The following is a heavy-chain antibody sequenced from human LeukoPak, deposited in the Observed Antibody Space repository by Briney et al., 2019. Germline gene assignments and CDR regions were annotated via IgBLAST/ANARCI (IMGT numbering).Heavy chain of an antibody. J-gene: IGHJ4*02. Sequence: GGSLRLSCAASGFTFTGYWMHWVRQPPGKGLVWVSRITGDGSSTTYADSVKGRFTISRDNAKNTLYLQMISLRAEDTAVYYCARDPPFIIGTTFFDYWGQGTLVTVSS. CDR2: ITGDGSST. V-gene: IGHV3-74*01. CDR3: ARDPPFIIGTTFFDY. D-gene: IGHD1-20*01. CDR1: GFTFTGYW.